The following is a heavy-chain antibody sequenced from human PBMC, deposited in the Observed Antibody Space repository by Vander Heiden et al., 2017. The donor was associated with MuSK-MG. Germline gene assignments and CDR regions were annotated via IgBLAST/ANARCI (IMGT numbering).Heavy chain of an antibody. CDR1: GFTFSIYS. CDR2: ISSSSSYI. CDR3: ARERDYGMDV. Sequence: EVQLVESGGGLVKPGGSVGLSCAASGFTFSIYSMNWVRQAPGKGLEWVSSISSSSSYIYYADSVKGRFTISRDNAKNSLYLQMNSLRAEDTAVYYCARERDYGMDVWGQGTTVTVSS. J-gene: IGHJ6*02. V-gene: IGHV3-21*01.